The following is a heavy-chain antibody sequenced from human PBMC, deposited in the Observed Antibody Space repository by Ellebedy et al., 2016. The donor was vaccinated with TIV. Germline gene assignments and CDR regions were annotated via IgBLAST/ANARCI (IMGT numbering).Heavy chain of an antibody. Sequence: MPSETLSLTCTVSGVSISGYYWNWIRQTPGRGLEWFAFIYYRGTTNYNPSLQRLLSISLYTSKNQFSLKLSSVTVADTSIYYCARSELRQNSWPHFDYWGQGTLVTVAS. J-gene: IGHJ4*02. CDR1: GVSISGYY. D-gene: IGHD3-10*01. CDR3: ARSELRQNSWPHFDY. V-gene: IGHV4-59*01. CDR2: IYYRGTT.